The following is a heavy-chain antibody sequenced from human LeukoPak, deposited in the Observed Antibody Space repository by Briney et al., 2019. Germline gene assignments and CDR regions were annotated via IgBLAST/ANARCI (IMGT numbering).Heavy chain of an antibody. CDR3: ARHVQSTSRWFDP. V-gene: IGHV4-59*08. CDR1: GGSISSYY. CDR2: IYYSGST. J-gene: IGHJ5*02. D-gene: IGHD1-1*01. Sequence: TSETLSLTCTVSGGSISSYYWSWIRQPPGKGLEWIGYIYYSGSTNYNPSLKSRVTISVDTSKNQFSLKLSSVTAADTAVYYCARHVQSTSRWFDPWGQGTLVTVSS.